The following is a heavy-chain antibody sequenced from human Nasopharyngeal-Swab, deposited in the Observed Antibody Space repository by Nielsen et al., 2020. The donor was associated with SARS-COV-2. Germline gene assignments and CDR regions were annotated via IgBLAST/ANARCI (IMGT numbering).Heavy chain of an antibody. Sequence: GSLRLSCTVSGGSISSSIYYWGWIRQPPGKGLEWIGSVYYTGRTYYYPSLKSRVTISVDTSKNQFSLKLSSVTAADTAVYYCARVHNFDFWSGYHSAFDVWGQGTMVTVSS. CDR2: VYYTGRT. CDR3: ARVHNFDFWSGYHSAFDV. D-gene: IGHD3-3*01. J-gene: IGHJ3*01. V-gene: IGHV4-39*01. CDR1: GGSISSSIYY.